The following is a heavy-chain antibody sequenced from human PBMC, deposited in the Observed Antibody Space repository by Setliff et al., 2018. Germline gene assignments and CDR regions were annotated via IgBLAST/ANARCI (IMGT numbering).Heavy chain of an antibody. V-gene: IGHV4-38-2*01. D-gene: IGHD2-2*01. CDR2: IYYSGTT. J-gene: IGHJ2*01. CDR3: ARTSTGRYFDL. CDR1: DFSVGSAYY. Sequence: LSLTCAVSDFSVGSAYYWGWIRQPPGRGLEWIANIYYSGTTHYSPSFESRVTMSVDTSNNQFSLNLSSVTAADTALYYCARTSTGRYFDLWGRGTLVTVSS.